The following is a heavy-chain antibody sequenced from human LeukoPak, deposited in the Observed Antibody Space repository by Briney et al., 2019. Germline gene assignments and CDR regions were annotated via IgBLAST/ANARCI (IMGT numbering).Heavy chain of an antibody. Sequence: GGSLRLSCAASGFTFSSYWMHWVRQAPGKGLVWVSRINSDGSTINYADSVKGRFTIPRDNAKNTLYLQMNSLRAEDTAVYYCARDFGGSRDYWGQGTLVTVSS. CDR2: INSDGSTI. V-gene: IGHV3-74*01. J-gene: IGHJ4*02. CDR1: GFTFSSYW. CDR3: ARDFGGSRDY. D-gene: IGHD3-10*01.